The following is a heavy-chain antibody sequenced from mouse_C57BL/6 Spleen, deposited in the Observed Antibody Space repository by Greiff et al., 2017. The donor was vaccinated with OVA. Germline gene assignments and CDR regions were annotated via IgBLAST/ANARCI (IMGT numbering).Heavy chain of an antibody. CDR3: ARAVYDGYYGDAMDY. CDR1: GFTFSSYA. Sequence: EVKLMESGGGLVKPGGSLKLSCAASGFTFSSYAMSWVRQTPEKRLEWVATISDGGSYTYYPDNVKGRFTISRDNAKNNLYLQMSHLKSEDTAMYYCARAVYDGYYGDAMDYWGQGTSVTVSS. J-gene: IGHJ4*01. CDR2: ISDGGSYT. D-gene: IGHD2-3*01. V-gene: IGHV5-4*03.